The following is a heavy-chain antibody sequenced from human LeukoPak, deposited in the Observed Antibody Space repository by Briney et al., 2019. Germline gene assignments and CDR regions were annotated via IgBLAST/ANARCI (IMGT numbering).Heavy chain of an antibody. D-gene: IGHD1-26*01. CDR1: GFTLNNAW. J-gene: IGHJ4*02. Sequence: GGSLRLSCAASGFTLNNAWMSWVRQAPGKGLEWVSVMSGGGGSTYDADSVKGRFTISRDNSKNTLYLQMNSLRAEDTAVYYCAKEYSGNYYYFDYWGQGTLVTVSS. V-gene: IGHV3-23*01. CDR2: MSGGGGST. CDR3: AKEYSGNYYYFDY.